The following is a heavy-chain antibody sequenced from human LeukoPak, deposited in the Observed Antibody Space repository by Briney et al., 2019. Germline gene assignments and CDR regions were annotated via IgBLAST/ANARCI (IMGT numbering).Heavy chain of an antibody. CDR2: VSFDGNTT. Sequence: HSGGSLRLSCAASGFTFRNYAMYWVRQAPGRGLEWAAVVSFDGNTTFYSDSVKGRFAISRDNSKNTLYLEMNSLRPEDTAVYYCARFRAATTRFDYWGQGTLVTVSS. CDR3: ARFRAATTRFDY. D-gene: IGHD1/OR15-1a*01. J-gene: IGHJ4*02. V-gene: IGHV3-30*09. CDR1: GFTFRNYA.